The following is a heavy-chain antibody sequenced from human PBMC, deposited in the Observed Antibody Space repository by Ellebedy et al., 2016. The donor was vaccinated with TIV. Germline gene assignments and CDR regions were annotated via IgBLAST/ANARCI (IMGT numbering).Heavy chain of an antibody. CDR2: IYSDGRT. J-gene: IGHJ4*02. Sequence: GESLKISCAASGFTVSSNYMSWVRQAPGKGLEWVSLIYSDGRTYYADSVKGRFTISRENAKNSLYLQMNSLRAGDTAVYYCARATEGLDYWGQGTLVTVSS. D-gene: IGHD1-14*01. CDR3: ARATEGLDY. CDR1: GFTVSSNY. V-gene: IGHV3-53*01.